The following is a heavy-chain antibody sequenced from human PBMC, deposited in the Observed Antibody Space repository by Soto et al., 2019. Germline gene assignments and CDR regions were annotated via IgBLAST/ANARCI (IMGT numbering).Heavy chain of an antibody. CDR1: GYTFTSYD. Sequence: QVQLVQYGAEVKKPGASVKVSCKASGYTFTSYDINWVRQATGQELEWMGWMNPNSGNTGYAQKFQGRVTMTRNISISKAYRELSSLRSEDTAVYYCARGHYDFWSVPYNWFDPWGQGTLVTVSS. D-gene: IGHD3-3*01. V-gene: IGHV1-8*01. CDR3: ARGHYDFWSVPYNWFDP. J-gene: IGHJ5*02. CDR2: MNPNSGNT.